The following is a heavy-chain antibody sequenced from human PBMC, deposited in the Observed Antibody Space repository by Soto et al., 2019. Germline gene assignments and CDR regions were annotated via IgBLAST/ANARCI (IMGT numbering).Heavy chain of an antibody. J-gene: IGHJ4*02. D-gene: IGHD6-13*01. CDR2: ISAYNGNT. Sequence: ASVKVSCKASGYTFTSYGISWVRQAPGQGLEWMGWISAYNGNTNYAQKLQGRVTMTTDTSTSTAYMELRSLRSDDTVVYYCARVLYSSSWGYFDYWGQGTLVTVSS. V-gene: IGHV1-18*01. CDR3: ARVLYSSSWGYFDY. CDR1: GYTFTSYG.